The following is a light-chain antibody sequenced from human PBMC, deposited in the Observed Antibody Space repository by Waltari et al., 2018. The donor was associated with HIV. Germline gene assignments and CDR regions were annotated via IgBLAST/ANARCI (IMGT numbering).Light chain of an antibody. Sequence: SFDLTQPPSVSVSPGQTARITCSGADLPKNYVYWYHQNSGHAPLMVIYEDTQRPYGIPEKFSGSSSGTVATLTISGAQVDDEGDYYCYSTDTINNPLVGGGTKLTVL. V-gene: IGLV3-10*01. CDR2: EDT. CDR3: YSTDTINNPL. J-gene: IGLJ2*01. CDR1: DLPKNY.